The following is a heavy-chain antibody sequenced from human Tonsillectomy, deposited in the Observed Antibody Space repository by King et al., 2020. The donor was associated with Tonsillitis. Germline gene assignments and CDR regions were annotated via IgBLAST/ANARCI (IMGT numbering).Heavy chain of an antibody. Sequence: VQLVESGAEVKKPGASVKVSCKASGYTFTSCVISWVRQAPGQGLEWMGWISVYNGNTKYAQKLQGRVTMTTDKSTSTAYMELRILRSDDTAAYYCARDLNPSVRWFDPWGQGTLVTVSS. CDR2: ISVYNGNT. CDR3: ARDLNPSVRWFDP. D-gene: IGHD1-1*01. V-gene: IGHV1-18*04. CDR1: GYTFTSCV. J-gene: IGHJ5*02.